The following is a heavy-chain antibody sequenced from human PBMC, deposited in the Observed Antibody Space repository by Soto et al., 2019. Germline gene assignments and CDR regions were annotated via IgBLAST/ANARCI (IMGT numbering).Heavy chain of an antibody. CDR2: ISGSGGST. D-gene: IGHD3-3*01. V-gene: IGHV3-23*01. CDR1: GFTFSSYA. CDR3: AKGAPEYYDFWSGYLYYFDY. J-gene: IGHJ4*02. Sequence: GGSLRLSCAASGFTFSSYAMSWVRQAPGKGLEWVSAISGSGGSTYYADSVKGRFTISRDNSKNTLYLQVNSLRAEDTAVYYCAKGAPEYYDFWSGYLYYFDYWGQGTLVTVSS.